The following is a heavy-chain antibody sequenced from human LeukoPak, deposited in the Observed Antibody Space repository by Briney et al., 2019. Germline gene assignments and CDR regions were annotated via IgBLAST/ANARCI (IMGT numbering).Heavy chain of an antibody. D-gene: IGHD6-19*01. Sequence: SETLSLICSVSGDSISRFYWSWVRQPPGKGLEWIGYTGDTNYNPSLKSRVTISLDASKSQFSLKLSSVTAADTAMYYCARVNIAVAGDASDVWGRGTMVTVSS. J-gene: IGHJ3*01. CDR3: ARVNIAVAGDASDV. V-gene: IGHV4-59*01. CDR2: YTGDT. CDR1: GDSISRFY.